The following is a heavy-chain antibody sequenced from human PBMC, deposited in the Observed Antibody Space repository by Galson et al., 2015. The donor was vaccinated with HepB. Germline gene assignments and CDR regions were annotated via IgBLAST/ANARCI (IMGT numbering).Heavy chain of an antibody. CDR1: GFTFSTYG. Sequence: SLRLSCATSGFTFSTYGMHWVRQAPGKGLEWVAGIWHDGSNIQYVASVKGRLTISRDNSKNTLFLQMNSLRVEDTAVYYCVRVKKDTTESGSYSYYFDYWGQGTQVTVSS. J-gene: IGHJ4*02. CDR2: IWHDGSNI. CDR3: VRVKKDTTESGSYSYYFDY. V-gene: IGHV3-33*01. D-gene: IGHD3-10*01.